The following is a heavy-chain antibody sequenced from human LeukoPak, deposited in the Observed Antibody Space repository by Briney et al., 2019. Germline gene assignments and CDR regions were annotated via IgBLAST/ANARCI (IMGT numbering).Heavy chain of an antibody. V-gene: IGHV1-2*02. CDR3: ARRKGWLGAHYFDY. J-gene: IGHJ4*02. D-gene: IGHD5-12*01. Sequence: ASVKVSCTVSGYIFANYGISWVRQAPGQGLEWMGWTNPNSGVTNYAQKFQGRVTMTRDTSISTAYMELSRLRSDDTAVYYCARRKGWLGAHYFDYWGQGTLVTVSS. CDR2: TNPNSGVT. CDR1: GYIFANYG.